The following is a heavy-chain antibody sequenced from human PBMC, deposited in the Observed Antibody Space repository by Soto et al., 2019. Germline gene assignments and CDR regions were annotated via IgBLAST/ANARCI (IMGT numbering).Heavy chain of an antibody. CDR2: IIPIFGTA. CDR1: GGTFSSYA. Sequence: QVQLVQSGAEVKKPGSSVKVSCKASGGTFSSYAISWVRQAPGQGLEWMGGIIPIFGTANYAQKFQGRVTITADESTSKAYMELSSLRSEDTAVYYFARYSGNRQPRILRRGMDVWGQGTTVTDSS. V-gene: IGHV1-69*01. D-gene: IGHD1-26*01. CDR3: ARYSGNRQPRILRRGMDV. J-gene: IGHJ6*02.